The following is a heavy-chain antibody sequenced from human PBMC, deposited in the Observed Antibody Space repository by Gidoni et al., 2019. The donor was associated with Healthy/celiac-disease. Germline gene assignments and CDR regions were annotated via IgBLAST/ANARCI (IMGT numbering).Heavy chain of an antibody. CDR3: ASGAMVDYFDY. D-gene: IGHD5-18*01. J-gene: IGHJ4*02. Sequence: QVQLQESGPGLVKPSETLSLTCTVSGGSVSSGSYYWSWIRQPPGKGLEWIGYIYYSGSTNYNPSLKSRVTISVDTSKNQFSLKLSSVTAADTAVYYCASGAMVDYFDYWGQGTLVTVSS. V-gene: IGHV4-61*01. CDR1: GGSVSSGSYY. CDR2: IYYSGST.